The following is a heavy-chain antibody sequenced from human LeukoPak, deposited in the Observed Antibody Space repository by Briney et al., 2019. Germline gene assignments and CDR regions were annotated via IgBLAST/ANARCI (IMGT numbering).Heavy chain of an antibody. J-gene: IGHJ3*02. V-gene: IGHV3-23*01. CDR2: ITSSGAAT. CDR1: GFTFSSYA. Sequence: GGSLRLSCAASGFTFSSYAMSWVRQAPGKGLEWVSSITSSGAATYYADSVKGRFTISRDNAKNSLYLQMNSLRAEDTALYYCARDIRAFDIWGQGTMVTVSS. D-gene: IGHD2-21*01. CDR3: ARDIRAFDI.